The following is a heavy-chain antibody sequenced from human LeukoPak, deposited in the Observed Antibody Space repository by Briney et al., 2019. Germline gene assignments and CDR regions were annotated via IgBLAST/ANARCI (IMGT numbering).Heavy chain of an antibody. CDR3: ARRLDGSDYGMDV. V-gene: IGHV3-7*01. D-gene: IGHD3-10*01. J-gene: IGHJ6*02. Sequence: GGSLRLSCAASGFTFSSYWMSWVRQAPGKGLEWVANIKQDGSEKYYVDSVKGRFTISRDNAKNSLHLQMNSLRAEDTAAYYCARRLDGSDYGMDVWGQGTTVTVSS. CDR1: GFTFSSYW. CDR2: IKQDGSEK.